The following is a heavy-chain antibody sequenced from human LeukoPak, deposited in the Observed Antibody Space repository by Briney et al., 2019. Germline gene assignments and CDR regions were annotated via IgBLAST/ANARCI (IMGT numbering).Heavy chain of an antibody. CDR3: VLVQDIVVVVAAPFDY. CDR1: GFTCSSYA. J-gene: IGHJ4*02. D-gene: IGHD2-15*01. V-gene: IGHV3-23*01. CDR2: ISGSGGST. Sequence: GGSLRLSCAASGFTCSSYAMSWVRQAPGKGLEWVSAISGSGGSTYYADSVKGRFTISRDNSKNTLYLQMNSLRAEDTAVYYRVLVQDIVVVVAAPFDYWGQGTLVTVSS.